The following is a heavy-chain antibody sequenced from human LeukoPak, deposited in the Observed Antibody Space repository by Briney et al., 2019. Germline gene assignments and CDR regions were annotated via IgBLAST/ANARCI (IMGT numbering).Heavy chain of an antibody. CDR2: IYYSGST. Sequence: SETLSLTCTVSGGSISSYYWSWIRQPPGKGLEWIGYIYYSGSTNYNPSLKSRVTISVDTSKNQFSLKLSSVTAADTAVYYCARAYCSGGSCYPNCWGQGTLVTVSS. V-gene: IGHV4-59*01. CDR3: ARAYCSGGSCYPNC. D-gene: IGHD2-15*01. J-gene: IGHJ4*02. CDR1: GGSISSYY.